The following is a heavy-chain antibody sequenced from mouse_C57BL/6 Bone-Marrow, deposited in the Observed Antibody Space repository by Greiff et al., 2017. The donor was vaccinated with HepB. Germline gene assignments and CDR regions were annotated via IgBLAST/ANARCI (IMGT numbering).Heavy chain of an antibody. J-gene: IGHJ4*01. CDR1: GFTFSSYG. Sequence: EVKLMESGGDLVKPGGSLKLSCAASGFTFSSYGMSWVRQTPDKRLEWVATISSGGSYTYYPDSVKGRFTISRDNAKNTLYLQMSSLKSEDTAMYYCARLGMDYWGQGTSVTVSS. CDR3: ARLGMDY. V-gene: IGHV5-6*01. CDR2: ISSGGSYT.